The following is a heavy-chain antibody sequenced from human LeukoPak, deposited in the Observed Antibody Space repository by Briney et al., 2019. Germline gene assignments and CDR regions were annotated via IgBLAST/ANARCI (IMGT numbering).Heavy chain of an antibody. D-gene: IGHD6-13*01. CDR1: GGSISSYY. J-gene: IGHJ4*02. CDR3: AGGDSSSWPPPPDFDY. Sequence: SETLSLTCTVSGGSISSYYWSWIRQPPGKGLEWIGYIYYSGSTNYNPSLKSRVTISVDTSKNQFSLKLSSVTAADPAVYYCAGGDSSSWPPPPDFDYWGQGTLVTVSS. V-gene: IGHV4-59*01. CDR2: IYYSGST.